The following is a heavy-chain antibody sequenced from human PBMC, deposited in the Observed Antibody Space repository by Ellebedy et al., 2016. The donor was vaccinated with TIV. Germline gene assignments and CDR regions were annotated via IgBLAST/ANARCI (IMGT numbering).Heavy chain of an antibody. V-gene: IGHV3-23*01. J-gene: IGHJ4*02. CDR3: ASSRYHYYVGNTIFAC. Sequence: PGGSLRLSCTASGFTFSSYAMSWVRQAPGKGLEWVAGVNGGGLVIAYADSVKGRFTISRDNSKNTLDLQMNSLRAEDTAVYYCASSRYHYYVGNTIFACWGQGTLVTVSS. CDR2: VNGGGLVI. D-gene: IGHD3-10*01. CDR1: GFTFSSYA.